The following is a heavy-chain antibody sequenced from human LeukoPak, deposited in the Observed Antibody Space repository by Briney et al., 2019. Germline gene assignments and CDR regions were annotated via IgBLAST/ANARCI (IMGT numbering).Heavy chain of an antibody. V-gene: IGHV1-46*01. CDR1: GYTFTSYY. D-gene: IGHD6-19*01. J-gene: IGHJ3*02. CDR2: INPTGGST. Sequence: ASVKVSCKASGYTFTSYYMRCVRQAPGQGLGWMGIINPTGGSTSSAQKFQGRVTMTRATSASTVYMDLSSLRSEDPAVYSCARGIAVAGTPDAFVISGEGAL. CDR3: ARGIAVAGTPDAFVI.